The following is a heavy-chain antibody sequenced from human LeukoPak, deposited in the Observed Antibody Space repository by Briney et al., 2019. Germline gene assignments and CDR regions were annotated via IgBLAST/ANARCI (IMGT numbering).Heavy chain of an antibody. CDR1: GFTFSSYS. CDR2: ISSSSSYI. D-gene: IGHD3-3*01. Sequence: NPGGSLRLSCAASGFTFSSYSMNWVRQAPGKGLEWVSSISSSSSYIYYADSVKGRFTISRDNAKNSLYLQMNSLRAEDTAVYYCARSHDFWSGYYGPHFDYWGQGTLVTVSS. J-gene: IGHJ4*02. V-gene: IGHV3-21*01. CDR3: ARSHDFWSGYYGPHFDY.